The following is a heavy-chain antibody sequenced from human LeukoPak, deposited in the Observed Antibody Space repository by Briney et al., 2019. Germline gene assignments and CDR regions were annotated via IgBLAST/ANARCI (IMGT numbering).Heavy chain of an antibody. V-gene: IGHV3-20*04. CDR3: ARSGGYSLARDWFDP. Sequence: PGGSLRLSCAASGFTFDDYGMTWVRQVPGRGLEWVSGINWNGGSTGYADSVKGRFTISRDNAKNSLYLQMNSLRAEDTAFYYCARSGGYSLARDWFDPWGQGTLVTVSS. D-gene: IGHD2-15*01. CDR2: INWNGGST. CDR1: GFTFDDYG. J-gene: IGHJ5*02.